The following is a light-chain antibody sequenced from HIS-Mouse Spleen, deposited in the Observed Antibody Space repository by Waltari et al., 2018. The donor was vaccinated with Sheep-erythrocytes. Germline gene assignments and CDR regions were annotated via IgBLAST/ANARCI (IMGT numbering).Light chain of an antibody. CDR2: EVS. CDR3: SSYAGSNNWV. J-gene: IGLJ3*02. Sequence: QSALTQPPSASGSPGQSVTISCTGTRSDVGGYNYVSRYQQHPGKAPQLMIYEVSKRPAGVPDRFSGSKTGNTGSLTVSGLQAEDEADYYCSSYAGSNNWVFGGGTKLTVL. V-gene: IGLV2-8*01. CDR1: RSDVGGYNY.